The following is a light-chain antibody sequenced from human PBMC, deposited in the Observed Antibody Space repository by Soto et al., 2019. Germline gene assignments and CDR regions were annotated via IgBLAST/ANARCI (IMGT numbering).Light chain of an antibody. V-gene: IGLV2-14*03. CDR1: SSDVGGYNY. Sequence: QSALTQPASVSGSPGQSITISCTGASSDVGGYNYVSWYQQHPGKAPKLIICDVSNRPSGVSNRFSGSKSGNTASLTISGLQAEDEADYYCSSYRSGSTLVFGTGTKLTVL. CDR2: DVS. CDR3: SSYRSGSTLV. J-gene: IGLJ1*01.